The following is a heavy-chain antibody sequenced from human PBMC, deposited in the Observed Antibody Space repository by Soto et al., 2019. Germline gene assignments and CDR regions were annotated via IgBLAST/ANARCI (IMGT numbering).Heavy chain of an antibody. CDR2: IYPGDSDT. CDR3: ARHGAGYGSGWYTQRWYHYGMDV. V-gene: IGHV5-51*01. D-gene: IGHD6-19*01. J-gene: IGHJ6*02. CDR1: GYSFTSYW. Sequence: GESLKISCKGSGYSFTSYWIGWVRQMPGKGLEWMGIIYPGDSDTRYSPSCQGQVTISADKSISTAYLQWSSLKASDTAMYYCARHGAGYGSGWYTQRWYHYGMDVWGQGTTVTVSS.